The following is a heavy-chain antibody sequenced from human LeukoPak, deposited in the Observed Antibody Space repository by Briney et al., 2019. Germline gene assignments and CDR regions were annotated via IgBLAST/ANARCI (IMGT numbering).Heavy chain of an antibody. CDR1: GYTFTSYG. D-gene: IGHD3-10*01. J-gene: IGHJ4*02. CDR2: ISGYNGNT. Sequence: ASVKVSCKASGYTFTSYGISWVRQAPGQGLEWMGWISGYNGNTNYVQKFQDRVTMTTDTSTNTAYMEMRNLKSDDTAVYFCARDLSSWMPTTAFGGLFYYQSGISEAFDFWGQGTQVTVSS. V-gene: IGHV1-18*01. CDR3: ARDLSSWMPTTAFGGLFYYQSGISEAFDF.